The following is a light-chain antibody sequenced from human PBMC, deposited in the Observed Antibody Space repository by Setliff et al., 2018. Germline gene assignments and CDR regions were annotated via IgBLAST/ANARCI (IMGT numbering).Light chain of an antibody. CDR2: GVS. CDR1: SSDIGAYNF. V-gene: IGLV2-14*03. J-gene: IGLJ1*01. Sequence: QSALAQPASVSGPHGQPITIPCTGTSSDIGAYNFVFWYQQHPGKAPRLIIHGVSERPSGISDRFSASKSGNTASLIISGLQTEDEADYYCSSYTRDTTLVFGTGTKVTVL. CDR3: SSYTRDTTLV.